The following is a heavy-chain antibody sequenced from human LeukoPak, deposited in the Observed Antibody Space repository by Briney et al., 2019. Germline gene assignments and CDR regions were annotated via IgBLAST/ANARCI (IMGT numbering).Heavy chain of an antibody. CDR2: INPSGGST. V-gene: IGHV1-46*01. CDR3: ARAYMTATRHFDY. CDR1: GYTFTSYY. Sequence: ASVKVSCKASGYTFTSYYMHWVRQAPGQGLECMGIINPSGGSTTYAQKFQGRVTMTTDTSTSTVYMELSSLRSDDTAVYYCARAYMTATRHFDYWGQGTLVTVSS. D-gene: IGHD2-21*02. J-gene: IGHJ4*02.